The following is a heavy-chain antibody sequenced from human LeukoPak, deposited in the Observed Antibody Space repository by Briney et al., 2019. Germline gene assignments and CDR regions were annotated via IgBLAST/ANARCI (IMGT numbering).Heavy chain of an antibody. Sequence: SQTLSLTCTVSGGSISSGSYYWSWLRQPAGKGLEWIGRIYTSGSTNYNPSLKSRVTISVDTSKNQFSLKLSSVTAADTAVYYCARTRIAARPWDYYYYYMDVWGKGTTVTVSS. CDR2: IYTSGST. J-gene: IGHJ6*03. CDR1: GGSISSGSYY. V-gene: IGHV4-61*02. D-gene: IGHD6-6*01. CDR3: ARTRIAARPWDYYYYYMDV.